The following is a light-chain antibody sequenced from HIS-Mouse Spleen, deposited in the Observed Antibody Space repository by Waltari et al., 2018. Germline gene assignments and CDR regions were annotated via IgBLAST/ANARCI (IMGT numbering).Light chain of an antibody. CDR2: DAS. CDR3: QQRSNWPPMST. V-gene: IGKV3-11*01. Sequence: EIVLTQSPATLSLSPGERATLPRRASQSVSSYLAWYQQKPGQAPGLLIYDASNRATGIPARFSGSGSGTDFTLTISSLEPEDFAVYYCQQRSNWPPMSTFGQGTKVEMK. J-gene: IGKJ1*01. CDR1: QSVSSY.